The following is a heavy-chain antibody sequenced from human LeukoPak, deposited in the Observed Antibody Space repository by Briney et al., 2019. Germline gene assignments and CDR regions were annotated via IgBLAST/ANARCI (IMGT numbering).Heavy chain of an antibody. D-gene: IGHD2-15*01. V-gene: IGHV3-7*04. CDR2: IKQDGNEK. CDR3: ARDRGGRSGLDD. CDR1: GFTFRNYW. J-gene: IGHJ4*02. Sequence: GGSLRLSCAASGFTFRNYWMTWVRQAPGKGLEWVANIKQDGNEKYYVDSAKGRFTISRDNAENSLYLQMNSLRAEDTAVYYCARDRGGRSGLDDWGQGTLVTVSS.